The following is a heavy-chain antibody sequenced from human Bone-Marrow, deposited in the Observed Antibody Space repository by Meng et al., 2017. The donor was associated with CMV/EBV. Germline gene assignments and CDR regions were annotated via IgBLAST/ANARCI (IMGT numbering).Heavy chain of an antibody. Sequence: GESLKISCAASGFTFSSYEMNWVRQAPGKGLEWVSVIYSSGSTYFADSVKGRFTVSRDSSKNMLYLQMDSLRAEDTAVYYCARDRGDLMYYFDLWGQGSLVTVSS. J-gene: IGHJ4*02. V-gene: IGHV3-53*01. CDR1: GFTFSSYE. CDR2: IYSSGST. D-gene: IGHD3-10*01. CDR3: ARDRGDLMYYFDL.